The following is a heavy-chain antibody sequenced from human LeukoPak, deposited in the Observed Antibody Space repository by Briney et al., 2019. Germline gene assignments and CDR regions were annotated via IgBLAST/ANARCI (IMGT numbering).Heavy chain of an antibody. J-gene: IGHJ4*02. CDR2: IYSGDRT. Sequence: PGGSLRLSCVASGLSVRGSYMSWVRQAPGKGLEWVSVIYSGDRTYYADPVKGRFTISRDTSKNTLYLQMNNLRADDTAMYYCTRDLTGTTWSENDYWGQGILATISS. CDR3: TRDLTGTTWSENDY. D-gene: IGHD6-13*01. CDR1: GLSVRGSY. V-gene: IGHV3-53*01.